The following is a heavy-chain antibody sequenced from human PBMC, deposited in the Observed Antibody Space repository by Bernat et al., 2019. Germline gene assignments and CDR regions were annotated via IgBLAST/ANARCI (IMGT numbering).Heavy chain of an antibody. Sequence: EVQLVQSGAEVKKPGESLKISCKGSGYSFTSYWIAWVRQMPGKGLEWMGIIYPGDSDTRYSPSFQGQVTISADKSISTAYLQWSSLKASDTAMYYCARRGAKGVASLYYFDSWGQGTLVTVSS. D-gene: IGHD5-12*01. J-gene: IGHJ4*02. CDR2: IYPGDSDT. V-gene: IGHV5-51*01. CDR1: GYSFTSYW. CDR3: ARRGAKGVASLYYFDS.